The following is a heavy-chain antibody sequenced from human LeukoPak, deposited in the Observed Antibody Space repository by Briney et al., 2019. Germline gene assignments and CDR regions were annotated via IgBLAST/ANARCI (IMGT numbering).Heavy chain of an antibody. V-gene: IGHV3-33*01. CDR2: IWYDGSNK. J-gene: IGHJ4*02. D-gene: IGHD6-13*01. CDR1: GFTFSSYG. CDR3: ARGPTYGYSSSSYYFDY. Sequence: GGSLRLSCAASGFTFSSYGMHWVRQAPGKGLEWVAVIWYDGSNKYYADSVKGRFTISRDNSKNTLYPQMNSLRAEDTAVYYCARGPTYGYSSSSYYFDYWGQGTLVTVSS.